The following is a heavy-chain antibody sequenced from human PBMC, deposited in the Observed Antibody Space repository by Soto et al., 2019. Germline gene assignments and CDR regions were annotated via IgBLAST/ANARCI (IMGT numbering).Heavy chain of an antibody. CDR1: GYTFTSYA. V-gene: IGHV1-3*01. J-gene: IGHJ5*02. D-gene: IGHD3-9*01. CDR2: INAGNGNT. CDR3: ARSPYDFLTGSVYNWFDP. Sequence: GASVKVSCKASGYTFTSYAMHWVRQAPGQRLEWMGWINAGNGNTKYSQKFQGRVTITRDTSASTAYMELSSLRSEDTAVYYCARSPYDFLTGSVYNWFDPWGQGTLVTVSS.